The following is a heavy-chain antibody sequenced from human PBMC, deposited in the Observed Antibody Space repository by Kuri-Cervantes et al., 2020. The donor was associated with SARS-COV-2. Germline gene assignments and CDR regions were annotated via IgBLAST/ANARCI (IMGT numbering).Heavy chain of an antibody. Sequence: SGSTLVKPTETLTPTCTFSGFSLSTSGMCVSWSRQPPGKALERLARIDWDDDKYYSSSLKTRLTISKDTTKNQVVLTMTNMDPVDTATYYCARIYRRGFDYWGQGTLVTVSS. CDR2: IDWDDDK. D-gene: IGHD3-16*02. V-gene: IGHV2-70*11. J-gene: IGHJ4*02. CDR3: ARIYRRGFDY. CDR1: GFSLSTSGMC.